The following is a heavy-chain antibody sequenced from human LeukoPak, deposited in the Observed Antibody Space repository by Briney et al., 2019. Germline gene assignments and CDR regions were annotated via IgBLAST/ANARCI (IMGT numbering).Heavy chain of an antibody. V-gene: IGHV4-4*09. Sequence: PSEILSLTCTVSGASNNSYYWSWIRQPPGKGLEWIGYTHPSGNTNYSPSLKSRVTISMDTSTNQFSLKLKSVTAADTAVYFCARKAPKKGWFDPWGQGTLVTVSS. CDR2: THPSGNT. J-gene: IGHJ5*02. CDR3: ARKAPKKGWFDP. CDR1: GASNNSYY.